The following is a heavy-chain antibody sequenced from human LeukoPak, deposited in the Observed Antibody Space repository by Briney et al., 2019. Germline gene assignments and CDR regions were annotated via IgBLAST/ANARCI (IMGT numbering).Heavy chain of an antibody. V-gene: IGHV4-38-2*02. J-gene: IGHJ4*02. CDR2: VYHVGTT. CDR3: AGLYAGYSSGWYVVGY. CDR1: GYSISSGYY. D-gene: IGHD6-19*01. Sequence: SETLSLTCTVSGYSISSGYYWGWIRQPPGKGLEWIGVYHVGTTDYNPSLKSRVTISVDTSKNLFSLKLSSVTAADTAVYYCAGLYAGYSSGWYVVGYWGQGTLVTVSS.